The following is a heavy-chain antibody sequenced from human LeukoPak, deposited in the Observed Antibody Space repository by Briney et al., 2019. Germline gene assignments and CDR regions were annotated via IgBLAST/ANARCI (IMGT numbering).Heavy chain of an antibody. J-gene: IGHJ4*02. Sequence: SETLSLTCAVYGGSFSGYYWSWIRQPPGKGLEWIGEINHSGSTNYNPSLKSRVTISVDTSKNQFSLKLSSVTAADTAVYYCAVGPRYYYDSSGSLDYWGQGALVTVSP. CDR3: AVGPRYYYDSSGSLDY. CDR2: INHSGST. CDR1: GGSFSGYY. D-gene: IGHD3-22*01. V-gene: IGHV4-34*01.